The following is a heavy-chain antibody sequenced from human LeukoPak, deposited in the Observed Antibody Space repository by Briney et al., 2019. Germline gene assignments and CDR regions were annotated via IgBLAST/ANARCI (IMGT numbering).Heavy chain of an antibody. D-gene: IGHD6-6*01. CDR2: IYTSGST. V-gene: IGHV4-61*02. Sequence: SETLSLTCTVSGGSISSGSYYWSWIRQPAGKGLEWIGRIYTSGSTNYNPSLKSRVTISVDTSKNQFSLKLSSVTAADTAVYFCARVTREAARYWYFDLWGRGTLVTVSS. J-gene: IGHJ2*01. CDR3: ARVTREAARYWYFDL. CDR1: GGSISSGSYY.